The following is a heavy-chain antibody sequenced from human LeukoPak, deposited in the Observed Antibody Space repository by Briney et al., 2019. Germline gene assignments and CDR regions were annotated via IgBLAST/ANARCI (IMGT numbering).Heavy chain of an antibody. D-gene: IGHD6-13*01. CDR1: GYTFTSYY. V-gene: IGHV1-46*01. CDR3: AREGSLRWFDP. J-gene: IGHJ5*02. CDR2: INPSGGST. Sequence: ASVKVSCKASGYTFTSYYMHWVRQAPGQGLEWMGIINPSGGSTSYAQKFQGRVTMTRDMSTSTVYMELSSLRSEDTAVYYCAREGSLRWFDPWGQGTLVTVSS.